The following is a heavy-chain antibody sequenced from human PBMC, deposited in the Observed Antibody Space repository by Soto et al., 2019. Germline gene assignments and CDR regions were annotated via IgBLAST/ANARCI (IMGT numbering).Heavy chain of an antibody. CDR1: GSSISSFY. CDR2: ISYSGST. J-gene: IGHJ6*03. Sequence: PSETLSLPCSVSGSSISSFYWYWIRQPPGRGLERIGCISYSGSTNYNPALKRRVTISVDTSKNRFSLKLSSVTAADTAVYYCARIGAGYPYYYYMDVWGKGTTVTVSS. V-gene: IGHV4-59*01. CDR3: ARIGAGYPYYYYMDV. D-gene: IGHD3-9*01.